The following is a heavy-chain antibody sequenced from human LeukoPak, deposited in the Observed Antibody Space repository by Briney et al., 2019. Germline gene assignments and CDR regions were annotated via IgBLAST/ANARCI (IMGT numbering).Heavy chain of an antibody. Sequence: QPGGSLRLSCAASGFTFSSHGMHWVRQAPGKGLEWVAVIWYDGSNKYYADSVKGRFTISRDNSKNTLYLQMNSLRAEDTAVYYCARSEIQLWLLSDWGQGTLVTVSS. D-gene: IGHD5-18*01. CDR2: IWYDGSNK. CDR3: ARSEIQLWLLSD. J-gene: IGHJ4*02. CDR1: GFTFSSHG. V-gene: IGHV3-33*01.